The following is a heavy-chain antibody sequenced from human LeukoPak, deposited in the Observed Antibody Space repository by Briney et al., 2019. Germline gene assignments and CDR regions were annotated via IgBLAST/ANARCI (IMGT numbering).Heavy chain of an antibody. J-gene: IGHJ4*02. Sequence: GGSLRLSCAASGFIFSSYAMHWVRQAPGKGLEWVAVISYDGSNKYYADSVKGRFTISRDNSKDTLYLQMNSLRTKDTAVYYCAKDLASNVDTSKDYWGQGTLVTVSS. D-gene: IGHD5-18*01. CDR2: ISYDGSNK. V-gene: IGHV3-30*04. CDR1: GFIFSSYA. CDR3: AKDLASNVDTSKDY.